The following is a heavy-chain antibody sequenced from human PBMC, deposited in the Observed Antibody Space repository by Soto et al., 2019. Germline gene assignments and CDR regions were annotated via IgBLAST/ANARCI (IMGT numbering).Heavy chain of an antibody. CDR1: GGSISSGDYY. V-gene: IGHV4-30-4*01. CDR2: IDYSGST. CDR3: AASCVGCGGFNYYGMDV. J-gene: IGHJ6*02. D-gene: IGHD2-21*01. Sequence: PSETLSLTCTVSGGSISSGDYYWSWIRQPPGKGLEWIGYIDYSGSTYYNPSLRGRLTLSVDTSKNQFSLKLSSVTAADTAVYYCAASCVGCGGFNYYGMDVWGQGTTVTVS.